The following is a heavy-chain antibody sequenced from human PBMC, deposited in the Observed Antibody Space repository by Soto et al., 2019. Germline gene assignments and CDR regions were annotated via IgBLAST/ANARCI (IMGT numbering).Heavy chain of an antibody. Sequence: GGSLRLSCAASGFTVSSNYMSWVRQAPGKGLEWVSVIYSGGSTYYADSVKGRFTISRDNSKNTLYLQMNSLRAEDTAVYYCGRGYCSGGSCYYFDYWGQGTLVTVSS. CDR3: GRGYCSGGSCYYFDY. J-gene: IGHJ4*02. CDR2: IYSGGST. V-gene: IGHV3-66*01. D-gene: IGHD2-15*01. CDR1: GFTVSSNY.